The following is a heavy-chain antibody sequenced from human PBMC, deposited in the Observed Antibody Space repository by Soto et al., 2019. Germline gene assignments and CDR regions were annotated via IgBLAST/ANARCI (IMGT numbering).Heavy chain of an antibody. J-gene: IGHJ4*02. D-gene: IGHD3-22*01. CDR1: GFTFSSYA. CDR3: ARDRSYYDSSGSYSPPY. CDR2: ISGSAATT. V-gene: IGHV3-23*01. Sequence: EVQLLESGGGLVQPGGSLRLSCAASGFTFSSYAMNWVRQAPGKGLEWVSAISGSAATTHFADSMKGRFTISRDNSKNTLYLQMNSLRAEDTAVYHCARDRSYYDSSGSYSPPYWGQGTLVTVSS.